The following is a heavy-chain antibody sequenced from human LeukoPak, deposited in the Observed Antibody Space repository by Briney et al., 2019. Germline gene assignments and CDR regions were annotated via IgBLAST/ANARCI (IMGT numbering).Heavy chain of an antibody. CDR1: GGTFSSYA. D-gene: IGHD4-17*01. J-gene: IGHJ4*02. Sequence: SVKVSCKASGGTFSSYAISWVRQAPGQGLEWMGGIIPIFGTANYAQKFQGRVTITTDESTSTAYMELSSLRSDDTAVYYCAREYDYGDLHYFDYWGQGTLVTVSS. CDR2: IIPIFGTA. V-gene: IGHV1-69*05. CDR3: AREYDYGDLHYFDY.